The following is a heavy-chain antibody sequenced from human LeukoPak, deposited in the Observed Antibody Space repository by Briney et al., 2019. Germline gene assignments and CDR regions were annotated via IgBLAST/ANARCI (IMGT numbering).Heavy chain of an antibody. D-gene: IGHD3-3*01. CDR3: AKGLYDFWSGYYSPPFDY. CDR2: ISGSGGST. Sequence: PGGSLRLSCAASGFTFSSYAMSWVRQAPGKGLEWVSAISGSGGSTYYADSVKGRFTISRDNSKNTLYLQMNSLRAEDTAVYYCAKGLYDFWSGYYSPPFDYWGQGTLVTVSS. CDR1: GFTFSSYA. V-gene: IGHV3-23*01. J-gene: IGHJ4*02.